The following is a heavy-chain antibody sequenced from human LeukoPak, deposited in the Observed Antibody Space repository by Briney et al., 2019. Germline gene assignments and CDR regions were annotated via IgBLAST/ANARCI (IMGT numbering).Heavy chain of an antibody. J-gene: IGHJ6*03. CDR1: GGSIGNFY. Sequence: PSETLSLTCTVSGGSIGNFYWHWIPQPAGKGLEWIGRIFTTGSTNYNPSLKSRVTMSVATSKNQLSLRLSSVTAADTAVYYCARARYGSGSYHFIDVWGKGTTVAICS. D-gene: IGHD3-10*01. V-gene: IGHV4-4*07. CDR2: IFTTGST. CDR3: ARARYGSGSYHFIDV.